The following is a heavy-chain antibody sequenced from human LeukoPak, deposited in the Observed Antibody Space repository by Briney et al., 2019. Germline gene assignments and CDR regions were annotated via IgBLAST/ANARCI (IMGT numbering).Heavy chain of an antibody. V-gene: IGHV1-3*01. CDR2: INAGNGNR. CDR1: GYTFTGYY. CDR3: ARVSDDSGWNFDY. Sequence: ASVKVSCKASGYTFTGYYMHWVRQAPGQGLEWMGWINAGNGNRKYSQKFQDRVTITRETSATTAYMELNSLTSEDTAVYYCARVSDDSGWNFDYWGQGTLVTVSS. D-gene: IGHD6-19*01. J-gene: IGHJ4*02.